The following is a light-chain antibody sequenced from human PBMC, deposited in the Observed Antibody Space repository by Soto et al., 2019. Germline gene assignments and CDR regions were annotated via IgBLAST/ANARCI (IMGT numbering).Light chain of an antibody. J-gene: IGLJ3*02. V-gene: IGLV2-14*01. CDR3: SSYTSSSTLSWV. CDR1: SSDVGGYNY. CDR2: DVS. Sequence: QSALTQPASVSGSPGQSITISCTGTSSDVGGYNYVSWYQQHPGKAPKLMIYDVSNRPSGVSNCFSGSKSGNTASLTISGLQAEDEADYYCSSYTSSSTLSWVFGGGTKLTVL.